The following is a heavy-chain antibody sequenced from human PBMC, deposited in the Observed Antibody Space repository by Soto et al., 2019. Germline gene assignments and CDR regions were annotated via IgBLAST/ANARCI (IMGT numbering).Heavy chain of an antibody. CDR1: GFTFSSYG. V-gene: IGHV3-33*01. D-gene: IGHD5-12*01. CDR2: IWYDGSNK. J-gene: IGHJ4*02. Sequence: QVQLVESGGGVVQPGRSLRLSCAASGFTFSSYGMHWVRQAPGKGLEWVAVIWYDGSNKYYADSVKGRFTISRDNSKNTLYLQMNSLRAEDTAVYYCARDGVRYSGYESPDYWGQGTLVTVSS. CDR3: ARDGVRYSGYESPDY.